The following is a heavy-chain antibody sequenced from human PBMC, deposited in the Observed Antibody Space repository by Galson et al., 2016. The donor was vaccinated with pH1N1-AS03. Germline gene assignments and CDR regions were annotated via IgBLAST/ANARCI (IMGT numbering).Heavy chain of an antibody. Sequence: SLRLSCAASGFTINNNYMSWVRQAPGKGLEWVSVIYGGGDTFYADSGKGRFTISRDNSKNTVYLQMNSLRVEDTAVYYCAREPWGSTQGEYWGQGTLVTVSS. V-gene: IGHV3-53*01. CDR3: AREPWGSTQGEY. D-gene: IGHD3-16*01. CDR2: IYGGGDT. CDR1: GFTINNNY. J-gene: IGHJ4*02.